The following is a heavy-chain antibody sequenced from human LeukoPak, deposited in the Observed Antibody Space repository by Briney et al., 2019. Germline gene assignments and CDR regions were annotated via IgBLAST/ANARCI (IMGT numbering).Heavy chain of an antibody. CDR1: GGTFSSYA. CDR2: IIPIFGTA. D-gene: IGHD1-26*01. V-gene: IGHV1-69*05. J-gene: IGHJ4*02. CDR3: ARVLFRGEGATISGY. Sequence: SVKVSCKASGGTFSSYAISWVRQAPGQGLEWMGGIIPIFGTANYAQKFQGRVTITTDESTSTAYMELSSLRSEDTAVYYCARVLFRGEGATISGYWGQGTLVTVSS.